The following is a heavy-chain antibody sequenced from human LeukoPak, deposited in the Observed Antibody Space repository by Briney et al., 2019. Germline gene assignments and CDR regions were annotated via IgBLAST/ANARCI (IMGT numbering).Heavy chain of an antibody. D-gene: IGHD4-17*01. CDR1: GVPFTRNY. Sequence: HPGVSLRLSCGPSGVPFTRNYWHCVRRRPGKRLEWISILYGDGKTLYADAVEGRFTFTRDSSKNTLALKMNSQRVEDSAVSSCTYGDYPHTYWGQGTLVTVSS. J-gene: IGHJ4*02. CDR2: LYGDGKT. CDR3: TYGDYPHTY. V-gene: IGHV3-66*01.